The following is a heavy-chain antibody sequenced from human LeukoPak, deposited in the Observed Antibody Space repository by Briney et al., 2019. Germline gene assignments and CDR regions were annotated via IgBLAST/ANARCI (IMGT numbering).Heavy chain of an antibody. V-gene: IGHV1-69*05. D-gene: IGHD3-3*01. CDR1: GGTFSSYA. CDR2: IIPIFGTA. Sequence: ASVTVSCKASGGTFSSYAISWVRQAPGQGLEWVGGIIPIFGTANYAQKFQGRVTITTDESTSTAYMELSSLRSEDTAVYYCAVGPFAVTIFGVVLDYWGQGTLVTVSS. J-gene: IGHJ4*02. CDR3: AVGPFAVTIFGVVLDY.